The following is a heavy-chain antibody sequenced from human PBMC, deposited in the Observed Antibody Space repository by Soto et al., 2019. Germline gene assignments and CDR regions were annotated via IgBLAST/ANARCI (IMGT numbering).Heavy chain of an antibody. J-gene: IGHJ6*03. CDR1: GFTFSNYW. CDR2: GNSDGSVS. V-gene: IGHV3-74*03. Sequence: EVQLVESGGGLVQPGGSLRLSCAASGFTFSNYWMYWVRQAPGKGLERVSRGNSDGSVSTYADSVKGRLTISRDNVKNTLYLQMDSLRAEDTAVYYCARGDCVGGSCYSLAGSFYYYMDAWGKGTTVTV. D-gene: IGHD2-15*01. CDR3: ARGDCVGGSCYSLAGSFYYYMDA.